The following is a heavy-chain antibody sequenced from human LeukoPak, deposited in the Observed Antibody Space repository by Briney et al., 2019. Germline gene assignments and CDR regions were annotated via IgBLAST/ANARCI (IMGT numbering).Heavy chain of an antibody. CDR2: IYSSGNT. CDR3: ARRRDTSGFYRD. V-gene: IGHV4-59*08. CDR1: GDSTSGYY. J-gene: IGHJ4*02. Sequence: SETLSLTCTVSGDSTSGYYWGWIRQPPGKGLEWLGYIYSSGNTDYNPALQGRVTMSVDTSKNQFSLKLTSVTASDTAVYFCARRRDTSGFYRDWGQGTRVTVSS. D-gene: IGHD3-22*01.